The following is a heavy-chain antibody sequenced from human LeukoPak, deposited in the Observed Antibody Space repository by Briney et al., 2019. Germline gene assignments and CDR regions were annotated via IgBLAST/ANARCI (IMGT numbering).Heavy chain of an antibody. Sequence: VAVISYDGSNKYYADSVKGRFTISRDNSKNTLYLQMNSLRAEGTAVYYCAREAEWELLHDYWGQGTLVTVSS. CDR3: AREAEWELLHDY. D-gene: IGHD1-26*01. V-gene: IGHV3-30*05. CDR2: ISYDGSNK. J-gene: IGHJ4*02.